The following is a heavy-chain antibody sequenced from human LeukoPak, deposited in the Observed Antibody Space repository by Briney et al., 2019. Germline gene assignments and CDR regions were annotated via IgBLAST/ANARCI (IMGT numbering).Heavy chain of an antibody. CDR1: GFTFSNYW. V-gene: IGHV3-7*01. D-gene: IGHD5-18*01. CDR2: IKQDGSET. Sequence: GGSLRLSCAASGFTFSNYWINWVRQAPGKGLEWVANIKQDGSETYCVDSVKGRFTISRDNAKNSLYLQMNSLRDEDTAVYYCARGGSGYSYGKVDSWGQGILVTVSS. CDR3: ARGGSGYSYGKVDS. J-gene: IGHJ4*02.